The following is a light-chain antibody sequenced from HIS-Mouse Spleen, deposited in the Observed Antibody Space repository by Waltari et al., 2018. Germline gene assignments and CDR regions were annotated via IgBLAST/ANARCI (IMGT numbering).Light chain of an antibody. CDR2: EDS. V-gene: IGLV3-21*03. Sequence: SYVLTQPPSVSVAPGKTARITCGGNNIGSKSVHRYQQKPGQAPVLGVYEDSDRHSGIPGRCSGSKSGNTATLTISRVEGGDGADYYCKVWDSSSDHVVFGGGTKLTVL. CDR3: KVWDSSSDHVV. CDR1: NIGSKS. J-gene: IGLJ2*01.